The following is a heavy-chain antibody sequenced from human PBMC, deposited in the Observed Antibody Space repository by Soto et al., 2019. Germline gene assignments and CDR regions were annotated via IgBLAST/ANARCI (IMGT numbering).Heavy chain of an antibody. Sequence: EVQLLESGGGLVQPGGSLRLSCAASGFTFSSYAMSWVRQAPGKGLEWVSAISGSGGSTYYADSVKGRFTISRDNSKNMLYLQMNSLRAEDTAVYYCAKDPYDSSGYYYFDYWGQGTLVTVSS. CDR3: AKDPYDSSGYYYFDY. CDR1: GFTFSSYA. CDR2: ISGSGGST. V-gene: IGHV3-23*01. D-gene: IGHD3-22*01. J-gene: IGHJ4*02.